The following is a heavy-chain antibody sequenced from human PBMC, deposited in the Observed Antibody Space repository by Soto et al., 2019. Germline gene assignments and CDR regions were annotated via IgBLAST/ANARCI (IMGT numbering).Heavy chain of an antibody. CDR3: ARGIEVAGTDY. CDR1: GGSISSGVYY. Sequence: QVQLQESGPGLVKPSQTLSLTCTVSGGSISSGVYYWSWIRQHPGKGLEWIGYIYYSVSTYYKPSLKSRVTISVDTYNNQFPLKLSSVTAAETAVYYCARGIEVAGTDYWGQGTLVTVYS. J-gene: IGHJ4*02. D-gene: IGHD6-19*01. V-gene: IGHV4-31*03. CDR2: IYYSVST.